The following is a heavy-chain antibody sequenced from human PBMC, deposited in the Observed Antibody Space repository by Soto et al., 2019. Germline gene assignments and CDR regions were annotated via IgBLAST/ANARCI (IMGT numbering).Heavy chain of an antibody. Sequence: GGSLRLSCAASGFTFSSYGMHWVRQAPGKGLEWVTVISYDGSNKYYADSVKGRFTISRDNSKNTLYLQMNSLRAEDTAVYYCAKDQPYYYDSSGYIDYWGQGTLVTVSS. D-gene: IGHD3-22*01. V-gene: IGHV3-30*18. CDR3: AKDQPYYYDSSGYIDY. CDR1: GFTFSSYG. J-gene: IGHJ4*02. CDR2: ISYDGSNK.